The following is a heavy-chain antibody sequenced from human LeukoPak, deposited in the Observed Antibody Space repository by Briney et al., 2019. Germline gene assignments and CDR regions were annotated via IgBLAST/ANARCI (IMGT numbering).Heavy chain of an antibody. D-gene: IGHD6-19*01. CDR2: IYYAGST. CDR1: GGSISSGGYY. V-gene: IGHV4-31*03. CDR3: ARDNEWLDY. Sequence: SETLSLTCTVSGGSISSGGYYWSWIRQHPGKGLEWIGYIYYAGSTYYHPSLKSRVTISLDTSKNQFSLKLSSVTAADTAVYYCARDNEWLDYWGQGTLVTVSS. J-gene: IGHJ4*02.